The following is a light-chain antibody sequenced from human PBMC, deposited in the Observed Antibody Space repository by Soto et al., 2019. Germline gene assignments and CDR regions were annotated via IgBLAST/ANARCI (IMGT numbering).Light chain of an antibody. J-gene: IGKJ4*01. CDR1: QSISSY. Sequence: DIQMTQSPSSLSASVGDRVTITCRASQSISSYLNWYQQKPGKAPKLLIYAASSLQSGAPSRFSGSGSGTDFTLTISSLQPEDFATYYCQQSYSTHPLTFGGGTKVEIK. CDR3: QQSYSTHPLT. CDR2: AAS. V-gene: IGKV1-39*01.